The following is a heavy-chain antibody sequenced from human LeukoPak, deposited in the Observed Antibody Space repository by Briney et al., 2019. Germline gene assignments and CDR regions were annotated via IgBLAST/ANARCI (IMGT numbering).Heavy chain of an antibody. CDR3: AKDRGGLYYYGMDV. J-gene: IGHJ6*02. V-gene: IGHV3-30*18. CDR1: GLIFSSYG. Sequence: GGSLRLSCAASGLIFSSYGMHWVRQAPGKGLEWVAVISYDGSNKYYADSVKGRFTISRDNSKNTLYLQMNSLRAEDTAVYYCAKDRGGLYYYGMDVWGQGTTVTVSS. CDR2: ISYDGSNK. D-gene: IGHD3/OR15-3a*01.